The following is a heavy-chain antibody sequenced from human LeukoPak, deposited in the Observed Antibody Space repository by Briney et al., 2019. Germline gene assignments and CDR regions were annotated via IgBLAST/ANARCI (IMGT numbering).Heavy chain of an antibody. J-gene: IGHJ4*02. CDR1: GGSFSSYY. V-gene: IGHV4-34*01. CDR3: ARGLTGTTSFDY. D-gene: IGHD1-7*01. Sequence: SETLSLTCAVYGGSFSSYYWSWIRQPPGKGLEWIGEINYSGSTKYNPSLKSRVTISVDTSKNQFSLKLSSVTAADTAVYYCARGLTGTTSFDYWGQGTLVTVSS. CDR2: INYSGST.